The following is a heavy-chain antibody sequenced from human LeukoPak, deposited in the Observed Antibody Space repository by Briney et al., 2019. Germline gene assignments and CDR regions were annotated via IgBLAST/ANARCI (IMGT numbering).Heavy chain of an antibody. CDR1: GGSFSTYA. J-gene: IGHJ6*02. CDR3: ARYKVPPHQDSSMVPGVYYYYGMDV. Sequence: SVKVSCKASGGSFSTYAISWVRQAPGQGLKWMGGIIPFFGTPSYAQKFHGRVTITADESTNTAYMEVSSLRSEDTALYYCARYKVPPHQDSSMVPGVYYYYGMDVWGLGTTVTVS. D-gene: IGHD3-10*01. V-gene: IGHV1-69*13. CDR2: IIPFFGTP.